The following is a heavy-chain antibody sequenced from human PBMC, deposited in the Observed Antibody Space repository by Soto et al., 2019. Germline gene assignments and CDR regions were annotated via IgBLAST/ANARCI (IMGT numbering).Heavy chain of an antibody. CDR2: INHSGST. V-gene: IGHV4-34*01. CDR1: GGSFSGYY. J-gene: IGHJ4*02. Sequence: PSETLSLTCAVYGGSFSGYYWSWIRQPPGKGLEWIGEINHSGSTNYNPSLKSRVTISVDTSKNQFSLKLSSVTAADTAVYYCARRGSGWIDYWGQGTLVTVSS. D-gene: IGHD6-19*01. CDR3: ARRGSGWIDY.